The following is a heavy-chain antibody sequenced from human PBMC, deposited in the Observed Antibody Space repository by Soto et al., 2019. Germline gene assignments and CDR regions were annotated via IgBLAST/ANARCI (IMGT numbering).Heavy chain of an antibody. Sequence: QVQLVQSGAEVKKPGASVKVSCKASGYTFTSYGISWLRQAPGQGLEWMGWISAYNGNTNYAQKHQGRVTMTTDTSTRTGYMELRNLRYDDPAVYYCARGPLYYYDSSGYMGDNWFDPWGQGTLVTVSS. CDR1: GYTFTSYG. D-gene: IGHD3-22*01. V-gene: IGHV1-18*04. CDR3: ARGPLYYYDSSGYMGDNWFDP. J-gene: IGHJ5*02. CDR2: ISAYNGNT.